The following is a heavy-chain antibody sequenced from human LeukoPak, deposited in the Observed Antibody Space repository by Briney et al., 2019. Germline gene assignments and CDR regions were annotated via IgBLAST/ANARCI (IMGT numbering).Heavy chain of an antibody. CDR1: GYTLTSYG. D-gene: IGHD2-2*01. V-gene: IGHV1-18*01. CDR3: ARLYCSSTSCQYPFDY. J-gene: IGHJ4*02. Sequence: ASVKVSCKASGYTLTSYGISWVRQAPGQGLEWMGWISAYNGNTNYAQKLQGRVTMTTDTSTSTAYMELRSLRSDDTAVYYCARLYCSSTSCQYPFDYWGQGTLVTVSS. CDR2: ISAYNGNT.